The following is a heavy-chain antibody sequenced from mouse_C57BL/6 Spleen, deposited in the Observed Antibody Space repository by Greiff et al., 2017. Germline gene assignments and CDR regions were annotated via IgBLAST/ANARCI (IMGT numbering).Heavy chain of an antibody. D-gene: IGHD1-2*01. CDR3: ARGGITTDPLFAY. V-gene: IGHV1-50*01. CDR1: GYTFTSYW. CDR2: IDPSDSYT. Sequence: QVQLQQPGAELVKPGASVKLSCKASGYTFTSYWMQWVKQRPGQGLEWIGEIDPSDSYTNYNQKFKGKATLTVDTSSSTAYMQLSSLTSEDSAVYYCARGGITTDPLFAYWGQGTLVTVSA. J-gene: IGHJ3*01.